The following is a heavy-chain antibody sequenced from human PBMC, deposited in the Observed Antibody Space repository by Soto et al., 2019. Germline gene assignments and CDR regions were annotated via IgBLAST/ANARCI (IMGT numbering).Heavy chain of an antibody. D-gene: IGHD6-13*01. CDR1: GYSVSSGSYY. Sequence: TPSLTRYLSGYSVSSGSYYSSWLQPHPGKGLQWIGNIYYSGSTNYNPSLKSRIIISLDTSKNQFSLKLSSVTAADTAVYFCARYRIIGSWSKVDDWGQGTLVTVSS. CDR3: ARYRIIGSWSKVDD. CDR2: IYYSGST. J-gene: IGHJ4*02. V-gene: IGHV4-31*03.